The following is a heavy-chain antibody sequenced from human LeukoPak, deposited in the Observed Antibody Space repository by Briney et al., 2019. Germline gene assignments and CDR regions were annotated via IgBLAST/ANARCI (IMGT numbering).Heavy chain of an antibody. Sequence: GGSLRLSCAASGFTFSSYSMNWVRQAPGKGLEWVSSISSSSSYIYYADSVKGRFTISRDNAKNSLYLQMNSLRAEDTAVYYCTRDPGIYSSGWSSDYWGQGTLVTVSS. CDR2: ISSSSSYI. CDR1: GFTFSSYS. J-gene: IGHJ4*02. V-gene: IGHV3-21*01. D-gene: IGHD6-19*01. CDR3: TRDPGIYSSGWSSDY.